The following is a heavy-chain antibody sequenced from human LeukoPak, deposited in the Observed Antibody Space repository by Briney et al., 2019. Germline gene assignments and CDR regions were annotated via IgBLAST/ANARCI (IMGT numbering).Heavy chain of an antibody. J-gene: IGHJ4*02. CDR2: ISGSGHTT. Sequence: PGASLRLSCAASGVSGVTFSNYALNWVRQAPGKGLEWVSDISGSGHTTNYADSVKGRFGISRDNSKTTLYLQMSSLRVEDTAVYYCVGGIFDYWGQGTLVTVSS. D-gene: IGHD3-16*01. V-gene: IGHV3-23*01. CDR1: GVSGVTFSNYA. CDR3: VGGIFDY.